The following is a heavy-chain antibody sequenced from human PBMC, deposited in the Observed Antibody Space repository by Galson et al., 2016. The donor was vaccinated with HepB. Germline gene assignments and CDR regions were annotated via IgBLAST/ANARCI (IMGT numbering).Heavy chain of an antibody. CDR3: ATSTGTTFYYYYYGMAV. J-gene: IGHJ6*02. Sequence: SVKVSCKASGGTFSNSGFTWVRQAPGQGLEWMGGIIPVFATANYAEKFQGRVTITADQSTSTAYMGLSSLRSEDTAVYYCATSTGTTFYYYYYGMAVWGQGTTVTVSS. CDR2: IIPVFATA. D-gene: IGHD4-17*01. CDR1: GGTFSNSG. V-gene: IGHV1-69*13.